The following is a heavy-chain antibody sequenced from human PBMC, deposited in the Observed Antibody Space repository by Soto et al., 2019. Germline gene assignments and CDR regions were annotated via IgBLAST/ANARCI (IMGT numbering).Heavy chain of an antibody. Sequence: SETLSLTCTVSGGSINSYYWSWIRQPPGKGLEWIGYMYYSGSTNYNPSLKSRVTISVDTSKNQFSLKLSSVTAADTAVYYCARRCSSTSCYVSPPDYYYYYYMDVWGKGTTVTVYS. V-gene: IGHV4-59*08. J-gene: IGHJ6*03. CDR1: GGSINSYY. D-gene: IGHD2-2*01. CDR3: ARRCSSTSCYVSPPDYYYYYYMDV. CDR2: MYYSGST.